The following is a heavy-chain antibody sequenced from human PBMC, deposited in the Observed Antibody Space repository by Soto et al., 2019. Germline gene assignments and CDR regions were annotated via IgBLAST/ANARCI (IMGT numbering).Heavy chain of an antibody. CDR3: AKDLEMNRVAQAYYFDY. Sequence: PGGSLRLSCAASGFTFSSYAMSWVRQAPGKGLEWVSAISGSGGSTYYADSVKGRFTISRDNSKNTLNLQMNSLRAEDTAVYYCAKDLEMNRVAQAYYFDYWGQGTLVTVSS. CDR2: ISGSGGST. D-gene: IGHD2-15*01. V-gene: IGHV3-23*01. CDR1: GFTFSSYA. J-gene: IGHJ4*02.